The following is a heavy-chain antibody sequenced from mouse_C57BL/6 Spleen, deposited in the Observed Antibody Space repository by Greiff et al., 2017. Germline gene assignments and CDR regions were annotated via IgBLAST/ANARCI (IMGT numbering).Heavy chain of an antibody. V-gene: IGHV1-80*01. CDR1: GYAFSSYW. CDR3: ARGYYGSRPRYFDV. CDR2: IYPGDGDT. D-gene: IGHD1-1*01. Sequence: QVQLQQSGAELVKPGASVKISCKASGYAFSSYWMNWVKQRPGKGLEWIGQIYPGDGDTNYNGKFKGKATLTADKSSSTAYMQLSILTSEDSAVYFCARGYYGSRPRYFDVWGTVTTVTVSS. J-gene: IGHJ1*03.